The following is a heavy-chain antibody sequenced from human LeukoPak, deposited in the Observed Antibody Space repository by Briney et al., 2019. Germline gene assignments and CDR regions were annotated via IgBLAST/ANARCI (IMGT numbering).Heavy chain of an antibody. V-gene: IGHV4-34*01. D-gene: IGHD3-22*01. CDR3: ARGSVVVITPSEGYFDY. CDR1: GGSFSGYY. J-gene: IGHJ4*02. CDR2: INHSGSN. Sequence: SETLSLTCAVYGGSFSGYYWSWIRQPPGKGLEWIGEINHSGSNNYNPSLKSRVTISVDTSKNQFSLKLSSVTAADTAVYYCARGSVVVITPSEGYFDYWGQGTLVTVSS.